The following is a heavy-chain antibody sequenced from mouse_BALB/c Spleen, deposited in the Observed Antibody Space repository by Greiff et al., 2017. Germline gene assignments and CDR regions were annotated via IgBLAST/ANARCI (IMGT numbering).Heavy chain of an antibody. Sequence: EVQLQQSGPSLVKPSQTLSLTCSVTGDSITSGYWNWIRKFPGNKLEYMGYISYSGSTYYNPSLKSRISITRDTSKNQYYLQLNSVTTEDTATYYCARWGYGNYYFDYWGQGTTLTVSS. CDR1: GDSITSGY. D-gene: IGHD2-1*01. CDR2: ISYSGST. CDR3: ARWGYGNYYFDY. V-gene: IGHV3-8*02. J-gene: IGHJ2*01.